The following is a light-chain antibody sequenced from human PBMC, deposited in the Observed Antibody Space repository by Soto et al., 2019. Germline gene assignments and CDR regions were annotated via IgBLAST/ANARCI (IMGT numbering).Light chain of an antibody. J-gene: IGKJ3*01. CDR3: QQSYSALIFT. Sequence: DIQMTQSPFSLSASVGDRVTITCRASQNISNYLNWYQQKPGKAPKPLIYSASSLQSGVPSRFRGSGSGTDFTLTINSLQPEDFATYYCQQSYSALIFTFGPGTKVDIK. CDR1: QNISNY. CDR2: SAS. V-gene: IGKV1-39*01.